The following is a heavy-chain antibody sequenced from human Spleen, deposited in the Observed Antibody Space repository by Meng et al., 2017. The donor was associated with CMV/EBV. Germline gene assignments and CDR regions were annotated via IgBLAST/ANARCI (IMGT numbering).Heavy chain of an antibody. CDR2: ISAYNGNT. D-gene: IGHD3-16*01. Sequence: ASVKVSCKASGYTFTGYYMHWVRQAPGQGLEWMGWISAYNGNTNYAQKLQGRVTMTTDTSTSTAYMELRSLRSDDTAVYYCARDHDWGAGELLGMDVWGQGTTVTVSS. J-gene: IGHJ6*02. V-gene: IGHV1-18*04. CDR3: ARDHDWGAGELLGMDV. CDR1: GYTFTGYY.